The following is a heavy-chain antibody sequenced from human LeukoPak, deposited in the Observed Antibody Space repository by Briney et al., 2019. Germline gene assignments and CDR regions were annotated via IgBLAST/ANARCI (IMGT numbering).Heavy chain of an antibody. CDR3: AREASGWDYYYYYYMDV. V-gene: IGHV3-69-1*01. D-gene: IGHD6-19*01. CDR2: ISSSSTI. CDR1: GGSFSGYY. J-gene: IGHJ6*03. Sequence: ETLSLTCAVYGGSFSGYYWSWIRQPPGKGLEWVSYISSSSTIYYADSVKGRFTISRDNAKNSLYLQMNSLRAEDTAVYYCAREASGWDYYYYYYMDVWGKGTTVTVSS.